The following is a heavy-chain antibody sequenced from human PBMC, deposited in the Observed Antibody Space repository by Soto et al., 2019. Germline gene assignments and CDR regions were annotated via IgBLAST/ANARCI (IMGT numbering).Heavy chain of an antibody. CDR2: ISRSSSNT. V-gene: IGHV3-11*06. CDR1: GFTFSDYY. D-gene: IGHD1-26*01. Sequence: SGGSLRLSCAASGFTFSDYYMSWIRQAPGKGLEWVSYISRSSSNTNYADSVKGRFTISRDNAKNSLFLQMNSLRAEDTAVYYCVREVRPTSYWYGMDVWGQGTTVPVSS. J-gene: IGHJ6*02. CDR3: VREVRPTSYWYGMDV.